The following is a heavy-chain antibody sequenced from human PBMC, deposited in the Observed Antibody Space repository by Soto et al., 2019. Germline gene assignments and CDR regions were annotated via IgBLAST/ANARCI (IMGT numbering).Heavy chain of an antibody. Sequence: GESLKISCKGSGYSFTTYWIVWVRQMPGKGLEWMGIIYPGDSDTRYSPSFQGQVTISADKSISTAYLQWSSLKASDTAMYYCARTYYYDSSGYYPFDYWGQGTLVTVSS. J-gene: IGHJ4*02. CDR1: GYSFTTYW. D-gene: IGHD3-22*01. CDR2: IYPGDSDT. CDR3: ARTYYYDSSGYYPFDY. V-gene: IGHV5-51*01.